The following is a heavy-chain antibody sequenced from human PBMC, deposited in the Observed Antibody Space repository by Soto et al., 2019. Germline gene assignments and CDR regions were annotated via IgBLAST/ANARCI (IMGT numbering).Heavy chain of an antibody. Sequence: PSETLSLTCTVSGGSISSGDYYWSWIRQPPGKGLEWIGYIYYSGSTYYNPSLKSRVTISVDTSKNQLSLKLSYVTAADTAVYYCARDLGITRIHPYYYGMHVSRAGTTLTV. CDR1: GGSISSGDYY. J-gene: IGHJ6*01. D-gene: IGHD1-20*01. V-gene: IGHV4-30-4*08. CDR2: IYYSGST. CDR3: ARDLGITRIHPYYYGMHV.